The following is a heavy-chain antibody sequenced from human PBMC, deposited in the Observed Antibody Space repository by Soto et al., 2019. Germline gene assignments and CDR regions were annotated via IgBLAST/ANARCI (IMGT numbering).Heavy chain of an antibody. CDR1: GGSVSNDD. CDR3: ARCNSSFWYDLFDP. CDR2: MYYSGNT. Sequence: QVHLQESGPGLMKPSETLSLTCSVSGGSVSNDDWSWIRQLPGKGLDWLGDMYYSGNTNYNPAPNTPVTISVDTPTNQVSVKLGSVTAEDTALYYCARCNSSFWYDLFDPWGQGTLVTVSS. D-gene: IGHD6-19*01. J-gene: IGHJ5*02. V-gene: IGHV4-59*02.